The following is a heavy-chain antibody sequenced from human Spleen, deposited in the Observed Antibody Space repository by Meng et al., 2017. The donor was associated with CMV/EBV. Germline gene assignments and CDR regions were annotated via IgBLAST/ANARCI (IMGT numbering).Heavy chain of an antibody. CDR2: IIPILGIA. Sequence: KASGGTFGSYAISWVRQAPGQGLEWMGGIIPILGIANYAQKFQGRVTITADKSTSTAYMELSSLRSEDTAVYYCARVEVYYDSSGYGYWGQGTLVTVSS. CDR1: GGTFGSYA. J-gene: IGHJ4*02. D-gene: IGHD3-22*01. CDR3: ARVEVYYDSSGYGY. V-gene: IGHV1-69*10.